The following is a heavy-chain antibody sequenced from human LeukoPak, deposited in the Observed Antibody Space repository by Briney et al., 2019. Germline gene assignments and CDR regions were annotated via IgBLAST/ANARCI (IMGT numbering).Heavy chain of an antibody. CDR3: ARVTHPKSSGYDY. D-gene: IGHD3-22*01. CDR1: GGTFSSYA. V-gene: IGHV1-69*01. Sequence: ASVKVSCEASGGTFSSYAISWVRQAPGQGLEWMGGIIPIFGTANYAQKFQGRVTITADESTSTAYMELSSLRSEDTAVYYCARVTHPKSSGYDYWGQGTLVTVSS. CDR2: IIPIFGTA. J-gene: IGHJ4*02.